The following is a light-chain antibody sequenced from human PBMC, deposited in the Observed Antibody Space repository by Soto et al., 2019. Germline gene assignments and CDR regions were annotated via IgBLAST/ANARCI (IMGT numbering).Light chain of an antibody. CDR3: QQSHSIPFT. J-gene: IGKJ3*01. V-gene: IGKV1-39*01. Sequence: DIQMTQSPSVLSASVGDRVTITCRASQSISNYLNWYRQEPGKAPKILIYAAADLQSGVPSRFSGSGSGTDFTLTISSLQSEDLAAYYCQQSHSIPFTVGPRTKVHSK. CDR2: AAA. CDR1: QSISNY.